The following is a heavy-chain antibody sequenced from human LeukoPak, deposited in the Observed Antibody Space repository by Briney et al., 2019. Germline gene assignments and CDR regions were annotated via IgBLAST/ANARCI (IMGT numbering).Heavy chain of an antibody. CDR3: ARGVPLGYCTYGVCYPPYYFDY. CDR1: GYTFTGYY. D-gene: IGHD2-8*01. Sequence: ASVKVSCKASGYTFTGYYMHWVRQAPGQGLEWMGWINPNSGGTNYAQKFQGRVTMTRDTSISTAYMDLSSLSSEDTAVYYCARGVPLGYCTYGVCYPPYYFDYWGQGTLVTASS. CDR2: INPNSGGT. V-gene: IGHV1-2*02. J-gene: IGHJ4*02.